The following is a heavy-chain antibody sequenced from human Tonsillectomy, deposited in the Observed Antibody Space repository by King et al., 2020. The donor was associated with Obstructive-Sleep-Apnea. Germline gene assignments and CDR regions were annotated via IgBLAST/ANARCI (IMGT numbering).Heavy chain of an antibody. CDR1: GYTFTSYD. CDR2: MNPNSNNT. J-gene: IGHJ3*02. V-gene: IGHV1-8*01. Sequence: VQLVESGAEVKKPGASVKVSCKASGYTFTSYDINWVRQATGQGLEWMGWMNPNSNNTGYAQKFQGRVTMTRNTSISPAYMELSSLRSEDTAVYYCAIYYYDSSGYYSGDDAFDIWGQGTMVTVSS. CDR3: AIYYYDSSGYYSGDDAFDI. D-gene: IGHD3-22*01.